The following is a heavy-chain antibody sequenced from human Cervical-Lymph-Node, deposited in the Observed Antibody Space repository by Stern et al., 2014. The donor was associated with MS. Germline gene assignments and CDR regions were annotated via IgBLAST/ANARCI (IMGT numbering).Heavy chain of an antibody. CDR2: IRGGSGST. D-gene: IGHD4-11*01. V-gene: IGHV3-21*01. CDR1: VSTFSAYS. CDR3: TTRDNYGDY. Sequence: VQLGQSGGGLVKPGGSLRLSCAASVSTFSAYSMNWVRHAPGQGLEWVASIRGGSGSTYYGDSVKGRFAISRDNAKKSLYLHMSSLRGEDTAVYYCTTRDNYGDYWGQGTQVTVSS. J-gene: IGHJ4*02.